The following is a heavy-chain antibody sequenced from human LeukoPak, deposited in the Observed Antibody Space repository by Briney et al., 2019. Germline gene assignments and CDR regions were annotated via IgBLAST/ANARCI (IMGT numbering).Heavy chain of an antibody. V-gene: IGHV3-48*03. D-gene: IGHD2-15*01. J-gene: IGHJ6*04. CDR2: ISSSGSTI. CDR1: GFIFSSYE. Sequence: GGSLSLSCAASGFIFSSYEMKWVRHAPGEGLEWVSYISSSGSTIYYADSVAGRFTISRDNAKNSLYLQMNSLRAEDTAVYYCARGYCSGGSCYETPDYGMDVWGKGTTVTVSS. CDR3: ARGYCSGGSCYETPDYGMDV.